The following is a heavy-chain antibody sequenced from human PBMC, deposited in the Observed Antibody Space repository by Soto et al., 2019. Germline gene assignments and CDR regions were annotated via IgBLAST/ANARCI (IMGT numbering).Heavy chain of an antibody. J-gene: IGHJ6*02. V-gene: IGHV1-69*13. CDR1: GGTFSSYA. CDR3: ASVSITGITVPYYYYYYGMHG. Sequence: GASVKVSCKASGGTFSSYAISWVRQAPGQGLEWMGGIIPIFGTANYAQKFQGRVTITADESTSTAYMELSSLRSEDTAVYYCASVSITGITVPYYYYYYGMHGWGQGTTVSVSS. CDR2: IIPIFGTA. D-gene: IGHD1-7*01.